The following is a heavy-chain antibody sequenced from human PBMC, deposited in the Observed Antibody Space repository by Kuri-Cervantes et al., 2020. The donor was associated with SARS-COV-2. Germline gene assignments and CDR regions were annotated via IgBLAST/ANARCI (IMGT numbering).Heavy chain of an antibody. Sequence: GSLRLSCAVYGGSFSGYSGTWIRQSPGKGLEWIGEINQRGSTNYNPSLKSRVTISPDTSKNQFSLKLSSVTAADTAVYYCARGATDISLVLVVMTGAAHYFDHWGRGTLVTVSS. CDR2: INQRGST. CDR1: GGSFSGYS. D-gene: IGHD3-22*01. CDR3: ARGATDISLVLVVMTGAAHYFDH. J-gene: IGHJ4*02. V-gene: IGHV4-34*01.